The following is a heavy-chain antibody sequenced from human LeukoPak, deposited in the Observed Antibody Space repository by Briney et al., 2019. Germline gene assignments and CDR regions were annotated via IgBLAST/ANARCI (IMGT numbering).Heavy chain of an antibody. D-gene: IGHD3-10*01. J-gene: IGHJ3*01. CDR3: AKEPTFGVRGVNDAFDV. V-gene: IGHV3-53*01. CDR1: GFTVSSNY. CDR2: IYSGGST. Sequence: PGGSLRLSCAASGFTVSSNYMSWVRQAPGKGLEWVSVIYSGGSTYYADSVKGRFTISRDNSKNTLFLQMNSLRAEDAAVYYCAKEPTFGVRGVNDAFDVWGQGTMVIVSS.